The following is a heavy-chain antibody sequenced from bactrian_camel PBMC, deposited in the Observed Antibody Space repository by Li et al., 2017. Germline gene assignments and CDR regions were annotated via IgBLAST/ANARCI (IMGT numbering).Heavy chain of an antibody. J-gene: IGHJ4*01. CDR1: GFAFGNFA. D-gene: IGHD5*01. Sequence: HVQLVESGGGLVEPGGSLRLSCTTSGFAFGNFALAWFRQAPGKEREGVASVDNIGIIRYADSVKGRFTISLDVAKNTLYLQMNSLRPEDTAMYYCAASLGKAYCHAAFFLSRQRPNFGYMGQGTQVTVS. CDR2: VDNIGII. V-gene: IGHV3S55*01.